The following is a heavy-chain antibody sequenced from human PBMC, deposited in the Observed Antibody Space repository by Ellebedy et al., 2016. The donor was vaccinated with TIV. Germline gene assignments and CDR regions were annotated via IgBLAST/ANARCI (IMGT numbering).Heavy chain of an antibody. D-gene: IGHD5-18*01. J-gene: IGHJ4*02. CDR1: GGSISSYY. Sequence: MPSETLSLTCTVSGGSISSYYWSRIRQPPGKGLEWIGYIYYSGSTNYNPSLKSRVTISVDTSKNQFSLKLSSVTAADTAVYYCAREPDSYGYYGGFDYWGQGTLVTVSS. V-gene: IGHV4-59*01. CDR2: IYYSGST. CDR3: AREPDSYGYYGGFDY.